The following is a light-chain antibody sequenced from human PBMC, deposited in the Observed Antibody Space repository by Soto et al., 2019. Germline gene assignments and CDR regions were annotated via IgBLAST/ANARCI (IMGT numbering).Light chain of an antibody. J-gene: IGKJ5*01. CDR1: QSVSSN. CDR3: QQYNKWPS. Sequence: IVMTQSPATLSVSQGERATLSCRASQSVSSNLAWYQQRPGQAPRLLIYDVFTRAAGIPARFSGSGSETEFTLTIRSLQSEDFAVYYCQQYNKWPSFGQGTRLEI. V-gene: IGKV3-15*01. CDR2: DVF.